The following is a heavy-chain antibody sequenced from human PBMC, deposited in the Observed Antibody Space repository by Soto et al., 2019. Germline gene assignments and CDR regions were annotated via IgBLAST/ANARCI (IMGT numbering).Heavy chain of an antibody. Sequence: GASVKVSCKASGYTFTNYAMHWVRQAPRQRLEWMGWINSGNGNTKYAQKFQGRVTITRDTSASTASMELSSLGSEDTAVYYCARSYSDYYGLDVWGQGATVTVSS. D-gene: IGHD4-4*01. CDR3: ARSYSDYYGLDV. CDR1: GYTFTNYA. J-gene: IGHJ6*02. CDR2: INSGNGNT. V-gene: IGHV1-3*01.